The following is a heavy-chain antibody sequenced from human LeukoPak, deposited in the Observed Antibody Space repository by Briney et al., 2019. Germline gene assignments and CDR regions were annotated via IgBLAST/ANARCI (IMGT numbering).Heavy chain of an antibody. CDR1: GYTFTGYY. CDR2: INPNSGGT. J-gene: IGHJ4*02. V-gene: IGHV1-2*02. CDR3: ARAPMIVVVFPPRLDY. D-gene: IGHD3-22*01. Sequence: VASVKVSFKTSGYTFTGYYMHWVRQAPGQGLEWMGWINPNSGGTNYAQKFQDRVTMTGDTSISTAYMELRRLTSDDTAVYYCARAPMIVVVFPPRLDYWGQGTLVTVSS.